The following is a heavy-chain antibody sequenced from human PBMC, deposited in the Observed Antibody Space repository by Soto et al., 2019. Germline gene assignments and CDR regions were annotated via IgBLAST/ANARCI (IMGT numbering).Heavy chain of an antibody. Sequence: ASVKVSCKASGGTFSSYAISWVRQAPGQGLEWMGGIIPIFGTANYAQKFQGRVTITADKSTSTAYMELSSLRSEDTAVYYCARDYGATTGYYYGMDVWGQGTTVTSP. J-gene: IGHJ6*02. V-gene: IGHV1-69*06. CDR1: GGTFSSYA. CDR3: ARDYGATTGYYYGMDV. D-gene: IGHD4-17*01. CDR2: IIPIFGTA.